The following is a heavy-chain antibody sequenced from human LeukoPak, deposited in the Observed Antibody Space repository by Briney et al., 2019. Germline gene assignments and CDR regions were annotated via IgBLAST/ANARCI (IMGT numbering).Heavy chain of an antibody. D-gene: IGHD5-24*01. CDR2: LSPSGADT. Sequence: GGSLRLSCAASGFTFTNYAMNWVRQAPGKGLEWVSTLSPSGADTYYADSVKGRFTISRDISNNTLYLQMNSLRAEDTAVYYCARRAYNWGAFDIWGQGTMVTVSS. V-gene: IGHV3-23*01. J-gene: IGHJ3*02. CDR1: GFTFTNYA. CDR3: ARRAYNWGAFDI.